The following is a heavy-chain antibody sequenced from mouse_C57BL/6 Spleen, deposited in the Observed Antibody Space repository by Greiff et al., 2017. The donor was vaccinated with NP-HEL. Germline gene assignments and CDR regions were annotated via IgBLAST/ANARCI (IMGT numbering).Heavy chain of an antibody. Sequence: VQLQQSGPELVKPGASVKISCKASGYTFTDYYMNWVKQSHGKSLEWIGDINPNNGGTSYNQKFKGKATLTVDKSSSTAYMELRSLTSEDSAVYYCARATMITREEYYFDYWGQGTTLTVSS. V-gene: IGHV1-26*01. D-gene: IGHD2-4*01. J-gene: IGHJ2*01. CDR2: INPNNGGT. CDR1: GYTFTDYY. CDR3: ARATMITREEYYFDY.